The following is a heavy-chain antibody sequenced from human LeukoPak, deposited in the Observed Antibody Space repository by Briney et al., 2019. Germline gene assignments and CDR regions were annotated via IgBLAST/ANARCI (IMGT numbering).Heavy chain of an antibody. J-gene: IGHJ3*02. Sequence: GASVKVSCKASGYTFTSYYMHWVRQAPGQGLEWMGWISAYNGNTNYAQKLQGRVTMTTDTSTSTAYMELRSLRSDDTAVYYCARQIYYEDAFDIWGQGTMVTVSS. V-gene: IGHV1-18*04. CDR3: ARQIYYEDAFDI. D-gene: IGHD3-16*01. CDR2: ISAYNGNT. CDR1: GYTFTSYY.